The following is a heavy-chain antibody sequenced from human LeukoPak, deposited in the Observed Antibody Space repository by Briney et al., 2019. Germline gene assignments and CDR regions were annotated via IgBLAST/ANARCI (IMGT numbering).Heavy chain of an antibody. CDR1: GFTFSSYG. CDR2: IWYDGSNK. CDR3: ARTGYDYVWGSYPNTFDY. V-gene: IGHV3-33*01. D-gene: IGHD3-16*02. J-gene: IGHJ4*02. Sequence: GGSLRLSCAASGFTFSSYGMHWVRHGPGKGLEWGAVIWYDGSNKYYADSVKGRFTISRDNSKNTLYLQMNSMRAEDTAVYYCARTGYDYVWGSYPNTFDYWGQGTLVTVSS.